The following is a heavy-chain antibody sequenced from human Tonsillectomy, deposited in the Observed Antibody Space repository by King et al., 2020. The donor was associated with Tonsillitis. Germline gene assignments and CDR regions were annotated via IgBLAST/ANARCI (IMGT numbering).Heavy chain of an antibody. CDR2: IYDSDNA. Sequence: QLQESGPGLVKPSQTLSLTCTVSSGSISGGAYYWSWIRQHPGKGLEWLGYIYDSDNAYYNPSLKSRLSISVDTSKNQFSLKLSSVTAADTGVYYCAGYEGGVFDPWGQGTLVTVSS. V-gene: IGHV4-31*03. J-gene: IGHJ5*02. CDR3: AGYEGGVFDP. D-gene: IGHD2-15*01. CDR1: SGSISGGAYY.